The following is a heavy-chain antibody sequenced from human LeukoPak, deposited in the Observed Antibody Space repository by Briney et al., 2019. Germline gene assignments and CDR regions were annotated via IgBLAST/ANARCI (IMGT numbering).Heavy chain of an antibody. CDR1: GFTFNNYG. CDR3: ARDPYDILTGYVVEGGGYYY. V-gene: IGHV3-48*01. Sequence: PGGSLRLSCAASGFTFNNYGMNWVRQAPGKGLEWVSYISSSSSTIYYADSVKGRFTISRDNAKSSLYLQMNSLRAEDTAVYYCARDPYDILTGYVVEGGGYYYWGQGTLVTVSS. D-gene: IGHD3-9*01. J-gene: IGHJ4*02. CDR2: ISSSSSTI.